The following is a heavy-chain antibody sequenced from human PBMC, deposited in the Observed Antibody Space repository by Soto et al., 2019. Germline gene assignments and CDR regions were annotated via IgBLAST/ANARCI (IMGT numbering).Heavy chain of an antibody. CDR2: INHSGST. CDR3: ARGRGQLPYMLPRGFDP. D-gene: IGHD2-2*01. J-gene: IGHJ5*02. Sequence: PSETLSLTCAVYGGSFSGYYWSWIRQPPGKGLEWIGEINHSGSTNYNPSLKSRVTISVDTSKNQFSLKLSSVTAADTAAYYCARGRGQLPYMLPRGFDPWGQGSLVT. V-gene: IGHV4-34*01. CDR1: GGSFSGYY.